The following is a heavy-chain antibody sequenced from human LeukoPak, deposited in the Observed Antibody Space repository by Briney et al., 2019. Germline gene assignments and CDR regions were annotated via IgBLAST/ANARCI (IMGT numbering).Heavy chain of an antibody. Sequence: GGSLRLSCAASGFTFDDYAMHWVRQAPGKGLEWVSRINSDGSSTSYADSVKGRFAISRDNAKNTLYMQMNSLRAEDTAVYYCARAVGYYGSGSYYNGRFDPWGQGTLVTVSS. V-gene: IGHV3-74*01. D-gene: IGHD3-10*01. CDR2: INSDGSST. J-gene: IGHJ5*02. CDR3: ARAVGYYGSGSYYNGRFDP. CDR1: GFTFDDYA.